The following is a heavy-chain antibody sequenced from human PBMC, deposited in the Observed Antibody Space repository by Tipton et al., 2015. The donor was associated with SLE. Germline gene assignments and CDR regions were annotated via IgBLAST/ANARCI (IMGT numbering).Heavy chain of an antibody. CDR2: IYYSGGT. CDR1: GASISSYF. CDR3: ARHPSSSWYGGVYWYFDL. V-gene: IGHV4-59*01. J-gene: IGHJ2*01. Sequence: TLSLTCTVSGASISSYFWSWIRQPAGQGLEWIGYIYYSGGTNYNPSLKSRVTMSVDTSKNQFSLKLTSLTAADTALYYCARHPSSSWYGGVYWYFDLWGRGTLVTVSS. D-gene: IGHD6-13*01.